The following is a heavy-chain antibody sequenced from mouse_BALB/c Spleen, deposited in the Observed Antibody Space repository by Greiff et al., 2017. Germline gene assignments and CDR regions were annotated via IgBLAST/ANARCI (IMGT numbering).Heavy chain of an antibody. J-gene: IGHJ3*01. D-gene: IGHD3-1*01. CDR3: AREGSSERAWFAY. CDR2: ISDGGSYT. V-gene: IGHV5-4*02. CDR1: GFTFSDYY. Sequence: EVQRVESGGGLVKPGGSLKLSCAASGFTFSDYYMYWVRQTPEKRLEWVATISDGGSYTYYPDSVKGRFTISRDNAKNNLYLQMSSLKSEDTAMYYCAREGSSERAWFAYWGQGTLVTVSA.